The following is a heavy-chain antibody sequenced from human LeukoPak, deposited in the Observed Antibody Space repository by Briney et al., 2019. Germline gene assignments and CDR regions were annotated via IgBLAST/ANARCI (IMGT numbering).Heavy chain of an antibody. CDR1: GLTFSSYS. CDR3: ARNEKQWRGSAAEYFQH. J-gene: IGHJ1*01. Sequence: GRSLRLSCAASGLTFSSYSMNWGRKAPGKGLEWVSSISSISSYIYYADSLKGRFPISRDNAKNSLYMQMNSLRSEDTAVYYWARNEKQWRGSAAEYFQHWGQGTLVTVSS. V-gene: IGHV3-21*01. CDR2: ISSISSYI. D-gene: IGHD6-19*01.